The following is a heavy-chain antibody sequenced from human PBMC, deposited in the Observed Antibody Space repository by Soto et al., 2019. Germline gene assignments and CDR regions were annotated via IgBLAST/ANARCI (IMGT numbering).Heavy chain of an antibody. Sequence: GGSLRLSCAASGFTFSSYAMSWVRQAPGKGLEWVSAISGSGGSTYYADSVKGRFTISRDNSKNTLYLQMNRLRAEDTAVYYCAKDRTSSSWYRPGEKYYFDYWGQGTLVTVSS. CDR2: ISGSGGST. V-gene: IGHV3-23*01. J-gene: IGHJ4*02. CDR1: GFTFSSYA. D-gene: IGHD6-13*01. CDR3: AKDRTSSSWYRPGEKYYFDY.